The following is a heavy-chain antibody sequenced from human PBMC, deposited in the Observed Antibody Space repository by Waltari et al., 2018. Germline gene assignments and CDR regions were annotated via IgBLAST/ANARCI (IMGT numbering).Heavy chain of an antibody. D-gene: IGHD3-16*02. Sequence: QVQLVQSGAEVKKPGASVKVSCKASGYTFTSYDINWVRQATGQGLEWMGWMNPTSGNTGYAQKCQGRVTMTRNTSISTAYMELSSLRSEDTAVYYCARGKTTYYDYVWGSYRPLDYWGQGTLVTVSS. CDR2: MNPTSGNT. J-gene: IGHJ4*02. CDR3: ARGKTTYYDYVWGSYRPLDY. CDR1: GYTFTSYD. V-gene: IGHV1-8*01.